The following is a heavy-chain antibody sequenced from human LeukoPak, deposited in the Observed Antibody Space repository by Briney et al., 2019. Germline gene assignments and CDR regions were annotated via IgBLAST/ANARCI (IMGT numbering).Heavy chain of an antibody. Sequence: PGGSLRLSCAASGFTFSSYAMSWVRQAPGKGLEWVSAISGSGGSTYYADSVRGRFTISRDNSKNTLYLQMNSLRAEDTAVYYCAITVVPAAMLGYWGQGTLVTVSS. V-gene: IGHV3-23*01. J-gene: IGHJ4*02. D-gene: IGHD2-2*01. CDR2: ISGSGGST. CDR3: AITVVPAAMLGY. CDR1: GFTFSSYA.